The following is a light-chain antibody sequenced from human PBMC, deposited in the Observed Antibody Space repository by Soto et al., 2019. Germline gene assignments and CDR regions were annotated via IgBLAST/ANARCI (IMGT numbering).Light chain of an antibody. CDR2: DAS. Sequence: EIVLTQSPATLSLSPGERATLSCGASQSVSSSYVAWYQQKPGPAPRLLIYDASSRATGIPARFSGSGSGTDFTLTISSLEPEDFAVYYCQQYGSSPWTFGQGTKVEIK. CDR1: QSVSSSY. J-gene: IGKJ1*01. CDR3: QQYGSSPWT. V-gene: IGKV3D-20*01.